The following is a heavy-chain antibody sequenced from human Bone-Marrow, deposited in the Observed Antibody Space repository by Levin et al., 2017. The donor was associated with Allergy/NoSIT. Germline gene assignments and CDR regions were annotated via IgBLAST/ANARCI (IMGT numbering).Heavy chain of an antibody. Sequence: PSETLSLTCTVSGGSVNSGDYYWNWIRQPPGKGLEWIGYIYSSGSTFYNLSLKSRLTLLLDTSKNRFSLMLDSVTAADTAVYFCARGDGFKGGVFDSWGQGNLVTVSS. V-gene: IGHV4-30-4*01. CDR2: IYSSGST. CDR1: GGSVNSGDYY. D-gene: IGHD5-24*01. CDR3: ARGDGFKGGVFDS. J-gene: IGHJ4*02.